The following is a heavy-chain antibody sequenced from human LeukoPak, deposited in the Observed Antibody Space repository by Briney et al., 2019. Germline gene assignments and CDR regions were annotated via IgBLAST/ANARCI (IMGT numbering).Heavy chain of an antibody. V-gene: IGHV4-61*02. CDR1: GGSISSGSYY. CDR2: IYTSGST. J-gene: IGHJ5*02. Sequence: SQTLSLTCTVSGGSISSGSYYWSWIRQPAGKGLEWIGRIYTSGSTNYNPSLKSRVTISVDTSKNQFPLKLSSVTAADTAVYYCARVVTGEANWFDPWGQGTLVTVSS. D-gene: IGHD5-18*01. CDR3: ARVVTGEANWFDP.